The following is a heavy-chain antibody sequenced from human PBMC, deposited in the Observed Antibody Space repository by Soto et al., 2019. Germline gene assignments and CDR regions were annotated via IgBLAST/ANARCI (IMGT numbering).Heavy chain of an antibody. Sequence: SETLSLTCTVSGGSISSYYWSWIRQPPGKGLEWIGYIYYSGSTNYNPSLKSRVTISVDTSKNQFSLKLSSVTAADTAVYYCARVWFGSILTNYYYYYMDVWGKGTTVTVSS. CDR1: GGSISSYY. CDR2: IYYSGST. D-gene: IGHD3-9*01. J-gene: IGHJ6*03. V-gene: IGHV4-59*12. CDR3: ARVWFGSILTNYYYYYMDV.